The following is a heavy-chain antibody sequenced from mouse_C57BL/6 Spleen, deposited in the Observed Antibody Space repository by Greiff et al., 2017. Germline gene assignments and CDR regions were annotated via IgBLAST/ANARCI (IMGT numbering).Heavy chain of an antibody. CDR3: AKGRYGNFLYAMDY. Sequence: QVQLQQSGAELAKPGASVKLSCKASGYTFTSYWMHWVKQRPGQGLEWIGYINPSSGYTKYNQKFKDKATLTADKSSRTAYMQLSSLTYEDSPVYYCAKGRYGNFLYAMDYWGQGTSVTVSS. CDR2: INPSSGYT. D-gene: IGHD2-10*02. CDR1: GYTFTSYW. V-gene: IGHV1-7*01. J-gene: IGHJ4*01.